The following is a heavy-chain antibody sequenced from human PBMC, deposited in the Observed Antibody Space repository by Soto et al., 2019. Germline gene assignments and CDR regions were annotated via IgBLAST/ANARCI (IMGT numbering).Heavy chain of an antibody. CDR3: ARDAPEGAFDI. J-gene: IGHJ3*02. CDR2: IYYSGST. CDR1: GGSISSYY. Sequence: LSLTCTVSGGSISSYYLSWIRQPPGKGLEWIGYIYYSGSTNYNPSLKSRVTISVDTSKNQFSLKLSSVTAADTAGCYCARDAPEGAFDIWGQGTMVTVSS. V-gene: IGHV4-59*01.